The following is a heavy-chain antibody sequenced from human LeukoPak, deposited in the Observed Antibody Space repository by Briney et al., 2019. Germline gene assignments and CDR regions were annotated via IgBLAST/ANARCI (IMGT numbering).Heavy chain of an antibody. CDR2: INPSGSST. Sequence: ASVKVSCKASGYSFTSHYMHWVRQAPGQGLEWMGLINPSGSSTLYAQKFQGRVTMTRDTSISTAYMELSRLRSDDTAVYYCARGSYITSTDYWGRGTLVTVSS. CDR3: ARGSYITSTDY. J-gene: IGHJ4*02. V-gene: IGHV1-46*01. D-gene: IGHD2-2*02. CDR1: GYSFTSHY.